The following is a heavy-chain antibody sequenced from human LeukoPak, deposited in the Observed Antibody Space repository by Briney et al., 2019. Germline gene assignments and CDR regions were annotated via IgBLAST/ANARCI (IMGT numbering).Heavy chain of an antibody. D-gene: IGHD3-22*01. J-gene: IGHJ6*03. CDR3: ARGIGYYQNYYYYYYMDV. Sequence: SETLSLTCAVYGGSFSGYYWSWIRQPPGKGLEWIGEINHSGSTNYNPSLKGRVTISVDTSKNQFSLKLSSVTAADTAVYYCARGIGYYQNYYYYYYMDVWGKGTTVTVSS. V-gene: IGHV4-34*01. CDR1: GGSFSGYY. CDR2: INHSGST.